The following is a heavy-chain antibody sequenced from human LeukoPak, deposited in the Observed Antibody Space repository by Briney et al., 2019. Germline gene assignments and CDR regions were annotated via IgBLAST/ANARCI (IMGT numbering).Heavy chain of an antibody. CDR1: GGSFSGYY. CDR2: INHSGST. Sequence: RTSETLSLTRAVYGGSFSGYYWSWIRQPPGKGLEWIGEINHSGSTNYNPSLKGRVTISVDTSKNQFSLKLSSVTAADTAVYYCARGAYYYDSRPNSYIDYWGQGIPVTVSS. J-gene: IGHJ4*02. V-gene: IGHV4-34*01. D-gene: IGHD3-22*01. CDR3: ARGAYYYDSRPNSYIDY.